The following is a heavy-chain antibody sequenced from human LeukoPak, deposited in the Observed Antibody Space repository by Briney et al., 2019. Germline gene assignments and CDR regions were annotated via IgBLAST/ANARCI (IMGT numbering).Heavy chain of an antibody. Sequence: GGSRRLSCAASGFTFSNAWMSWVRQAPGKGLEWVGRIKSKTDGGTTDYAAPVKGRFTISRDDSKNTLYLQMNSLKTEDTAVYYCTTWTTVVTPENYWGQGTLLTVSS. CDR1: GFTFSNAW. D-gene: IGHD4-23*01. CDR2: IKSKTDGGTT. V-gene: IGHV3-15*01. J-gene: IGHJ4*02. CDR3: TTWTTVVTPENY.